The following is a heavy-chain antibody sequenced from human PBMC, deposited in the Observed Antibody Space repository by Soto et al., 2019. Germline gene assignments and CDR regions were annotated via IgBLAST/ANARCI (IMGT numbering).Heavy chain of an antibody. CDR2: IYSGGST. CDR1: GFTVSSNY. Sequence: GGSLRLSCAASGFTVSSNYMSWVRQAPGKGLEWVSVIYSGGSTYYADSVKGRFTISRHNSKNTLYLQMNSLRAEDTAVYYCARPTLFSSSSMGDAFDIWGQGTMVTVSS. J-gene: IGHJ3*02. CDR3: ARPTLFSSSSMGDAFDI. D-gene: IGHD6-6*01. V-gene: IGHV3-53*04.